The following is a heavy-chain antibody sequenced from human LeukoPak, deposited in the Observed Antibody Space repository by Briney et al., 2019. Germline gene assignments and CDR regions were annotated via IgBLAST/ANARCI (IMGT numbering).Heavy chain of an antibody. CDR1: GYTFTGYY. CDR2: INPNSGGT. V-gene: IGHV1-2*02. D-gene: IGHD6-19*01. Sequence: PRGSVTVSCKASGYTFTGYYMHWVRQAPGQGLEWMGWINPNSGGTNYAQKFQGRVTMTRDTSISTAYMELSRLRSDDTAVYYCARDLGPPGSSGHTTDVIFDYWGQGTLVTVSS. J-gene: IGHJ4*02. CDR3: ARDLGPPGSSGHTTDVIFDY.